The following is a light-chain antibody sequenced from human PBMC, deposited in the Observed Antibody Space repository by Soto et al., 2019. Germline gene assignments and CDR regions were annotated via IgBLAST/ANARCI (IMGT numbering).Light chain of an antibody. J-gene: IGKJ5*01. CDR2: GAS. Sequence: EIVLTQSPATLSLSPGERATLSCRARQSVSSYLAWYQQKPGQAPRLLIYGASTRATGTPDRFSGSGSRREFTLTISSLQSEDFGVYYCQQYKDWPLTFGQGTRLEI. CDR3: QQYKDWPLT. V-gene: IGKV3-15*01. CDR1: QSVSSY.